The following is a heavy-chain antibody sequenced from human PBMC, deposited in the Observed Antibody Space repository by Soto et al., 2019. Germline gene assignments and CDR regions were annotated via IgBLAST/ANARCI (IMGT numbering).Heavy chain of an antibody. J-gene: IGHJ4*02. D-gene: IGHD1-7*01. Sequence: PGESLKISCKGSGYSFTSYWIGWVRRMPGKGLEWMGIIYPGDSDTRYSPSFQGQVTISADKSISTAYLQWSSLKASDTAMYYCARRHNWNYGRTNHFDYWGQGTLVTVSS. CDR2: IYPGDSDT. V-gene: IGHV5-51*01. CDR1: GYSFTSYW. CDR3: ARRHNWNYGRTNHFDY.